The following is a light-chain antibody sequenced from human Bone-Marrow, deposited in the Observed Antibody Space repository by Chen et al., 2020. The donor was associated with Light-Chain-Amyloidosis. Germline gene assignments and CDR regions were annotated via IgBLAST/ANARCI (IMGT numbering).Light chain of an antibody. CDR1: DLPTKY. J-gene: IGLJ2*01. Sequence: SYELTQPPSVSVAPGQTASITCSGDDLPTKYAYWYQQKPGQAPVLVIHRDTKRPSGISERFSGSSSGTTATLTISRVQAEDEADYHCQSADSSGTYEVIFGGGTKLTVL. CDR3: QSADSSGTYEVI. V-gene: IGLV3-25*03. CDR2: RDT.